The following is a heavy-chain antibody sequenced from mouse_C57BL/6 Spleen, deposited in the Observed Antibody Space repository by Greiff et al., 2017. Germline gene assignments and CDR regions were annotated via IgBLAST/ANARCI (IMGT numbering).Heavy chain of an antibody. J-gene: IGHJ3*01. D-gene: IGHD4-1*01. CDR3: AREGTGTWFAY. Sequence: ESGPGLVKPSQSLSLTCSVTGYSITSGYYWNWIRQFPGNKLEWMGYISYDGSTNYNPSLKNRISITRDTSKNQFFLKLNSVTTEDTATYYCAREGTGTWFAYWGQGTLVTVSA. V-gene: IGHV3-6*01. CDR2: ISYDGST. CDR1: GYSITSGYY.